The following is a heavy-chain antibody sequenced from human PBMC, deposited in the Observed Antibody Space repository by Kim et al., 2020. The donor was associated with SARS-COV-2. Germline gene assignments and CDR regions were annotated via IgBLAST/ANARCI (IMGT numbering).Heavy chain of an antibody. J-gene: IGHJ6*02. Sequence: SETLSLTCAVSGDSVATDFWTWVRQAPGKGLDWLGYVSYSGGSDYNPNLRGRLTISVDASRTHVSLRLTSLTAADTGVYFCARAHQLAPRGYGMDVWGQGTSVIVYS. CDR3: ARAHQLAPRGYGMDV. CDR2: VSYSGGS. V-gene: IGHV4-59*02. D-gene: IGHD1-1*01. CDR1: GDSVATDF.